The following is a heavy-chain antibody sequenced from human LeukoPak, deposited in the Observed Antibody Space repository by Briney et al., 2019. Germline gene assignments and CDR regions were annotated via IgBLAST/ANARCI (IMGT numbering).Heavy chain of an antibody. CDR2: ISGSGGST. CDR1: GFTFSSYA. J-gene: IGHJ6*02. CDR3: AKLDIVATYWPRWHGMEV. D-gene: IGHD5-12*01. Sequence: GGSLRLSCAASGFTFSSYAMSWVRQAPGKGLEWVSAISGSGGSTYYADSVKGRFTISRDNSKNTLYLQMNSLRAEDTAVYYCAKLDIVATYWPRWHGMEVWGQGTTVTVSS. V-gene: IGHV3-23*01.